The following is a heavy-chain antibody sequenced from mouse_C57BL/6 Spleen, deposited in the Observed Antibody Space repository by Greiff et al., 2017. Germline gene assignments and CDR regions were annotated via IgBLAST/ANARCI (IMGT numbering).Heavy chain of an antibody. CDR3: ARITTVVATDYAMDY. CDR2: IYPRSGNN. J-gene: IGHJ4*01. Sequence: VQLQQSGAELARPGASVKLSCKASGYTFTSYGISWVKQRTGQGLEWIGEIYPRSGNNYYNEKFKGKATLTADKSSSTAYMELRRLTSEDSAVYFCARITTVVATDYAMDYWGQGTSVTVSS. CDR1: GYTFTSYG. D-gene: IGHD1-1*01. V-gene: IGHV1-81*01.